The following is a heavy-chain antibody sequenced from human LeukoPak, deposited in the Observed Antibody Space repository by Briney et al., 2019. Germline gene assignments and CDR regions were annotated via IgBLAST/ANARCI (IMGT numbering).Heavy chain of an antibody. J-gene: IGHJ4*02. CDR1: GFTFSSYS. D-gene: IGHD3-10*01. CDR3: ARDQEQSGSNFDY. Sequence: GGSLRLSCAASGFTFSSYSMNWVRQAPGKGLEWVSSISSSSSYIYYADSVKGRFTISRDNAKNSLYLQMNSLRAEDTAVYYCARDQEQSGSNFDYWGQGTLVTVSS. V-gene: IGHV3-21*01. CDR2: ISSSSSYI.